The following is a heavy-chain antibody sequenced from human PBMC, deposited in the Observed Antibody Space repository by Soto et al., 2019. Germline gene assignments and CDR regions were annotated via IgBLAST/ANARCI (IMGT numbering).Heavy chain of an antibody. Sequence: GGSLRLSCAASGFTFSSYSMNWVRQAPGKGLEWVSSISSSSSYIYYADSVKGRFTISRDNAKNSLYLQMNSLRAEDAAVYYCTRAPRYYSSSYLGDYWGQGTLVTVSS. CDR3: TRAPRYYSSSYLGDY. V-gene: IGHV3-21*01. D-gene: IGHD6-6*01. CDR1: GFTFSSYS. J-gene: IGHJ4*01. CDR2: ISSSSSYI.